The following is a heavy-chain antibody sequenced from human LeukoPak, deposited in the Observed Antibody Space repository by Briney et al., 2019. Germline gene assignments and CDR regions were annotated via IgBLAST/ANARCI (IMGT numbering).Heavy chain of an antibody. Sequence: INHSGTTNYNPSLKSRVTMSLDTSNNHFSLKLISVTAADTAVYFCAGAYYYDSRGYHNNWFDPWGQGTLVTVSS. CDR3: AGAYYYDSRGYHNNWFDP. J-gene: IGHJ5*02. CDR2: INHSGTT. D-gene: IGHD3-22*01. V-gene: IGHV4-34*09.